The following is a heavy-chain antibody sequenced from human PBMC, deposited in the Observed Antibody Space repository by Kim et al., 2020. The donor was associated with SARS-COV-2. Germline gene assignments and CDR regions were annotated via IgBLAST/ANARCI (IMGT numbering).Heavy chain of an antibody. CDR2: IYTSGST. CDR1: GGSISSYY. V-gene: IGHV4-4*07. Sequence: SETLSLTCTVSGGSISSYYWSWIRQPAGKGLEWIGRIYTSGSTNYNPSLKSRVTMSVDTSKNQFSLKLSSVTAADTAVYYCARTEYYYDSSGYFLRPHGAFDIWGQGTMVTVSS. D-gene: IGHD3-22*01. J-gene: IGHJ3*02. CDR3: ARTEYYYDSSGYFLRPHGAFDI.